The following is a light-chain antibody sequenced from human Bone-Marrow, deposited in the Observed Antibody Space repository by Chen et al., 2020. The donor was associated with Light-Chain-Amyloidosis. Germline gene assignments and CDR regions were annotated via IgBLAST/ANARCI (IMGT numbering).Light chain of an antibody. CDR2: RDT. Sequence: SYELTQPPSVSVSPGQTARITCSGDDLPTKYAYWYQQKPGQAPLLVIHRDTERPSGISERFSGSSSGTTATVTISGVQAEDEADYHCQSADSSGTYEVIFGGGTKLTVL. CDR1: DLPTKY. J-gene: IGLJ2*01. CDR3: QSADSSGTYEVI. V-gene: IGLV3-25*03.